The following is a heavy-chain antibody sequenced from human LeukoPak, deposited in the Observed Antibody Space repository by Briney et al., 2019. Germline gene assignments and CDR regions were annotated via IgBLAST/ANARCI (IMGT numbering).Heavy chain of an antibody. CDR1: GFTFSSYW. J-gene: IGHJ4*02. V-gene: IGHV3-74*01. D-gene: IGHD1-1*01. Sequence: GGSLRLSCAASGFTFSSYWMHWVRQAPGKGLVWVSRINSDGSSTSYADSVKGRFTISSDKSKNTLFLQMNSLRAEDTALYYCAKGLETESRLDSWGQGTLVTVSS. CDR2: INSDGSST. CDR3: AKGLETESRLDS.